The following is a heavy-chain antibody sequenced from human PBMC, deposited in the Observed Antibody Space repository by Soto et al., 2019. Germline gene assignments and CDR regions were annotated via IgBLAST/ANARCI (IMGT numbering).Heavy chain of an antibody. CDR3: AKRGPLGFCASTSCYAFDY. D-gene: IGHD2-2*01. CDR2: ISGSGANT. CDR1: GFTFAGYA. Sequence: PGGSLRLSCAASGFTFAGYAMTWVRQPPGKGLEWVSSISGSGANTYYADSVRGRFTVSRDNSENTLCLQMNSLRVEDTAIYYCAKRGPLGFCASTSCYAFDYWGPGALVTVSS. J-gene: IGHJ4*02. V-gene: IGHV3-23*01.